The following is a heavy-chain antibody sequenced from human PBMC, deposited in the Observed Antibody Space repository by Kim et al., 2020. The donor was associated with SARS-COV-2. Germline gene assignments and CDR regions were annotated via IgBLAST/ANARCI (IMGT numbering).Heavy chain of an antibody. CDR2: IIPIFCKA. Sequence: SVKVSCKASGGIFSSYAISWVRQAPGQGLEWMGGIIPIFCKANYAQKFQGRVTITADESTSTAYMELSSLRSEDTAVYYCARDEGGARVEYSSSWYYYYGMDVWGQGTTVTVAS. D-gene: IGHD6-13*01. J-gene: IGHJ6*02. V-gene: IGHV1-69*13. CDR1: GGIFSSYA. CDR3: ARDEGGARVEYSSSWYYYYGMDV.